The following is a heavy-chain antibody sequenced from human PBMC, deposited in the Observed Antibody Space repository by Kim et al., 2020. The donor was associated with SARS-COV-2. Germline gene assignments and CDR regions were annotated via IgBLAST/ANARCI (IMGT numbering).Heavy chain of an antibody. CDR1: GFSFGDYA. V-gene: IGHV3-49*03. CDR3: SRWDLRPDAFDI. Sequence: GGSLRLSCTASGFSFGDYAVTWFRQAPGKGLEWVGFIRSKPYGGTTEYAASVKGRFTISRDDSKSIAYVQMNSLKIEDTAVYYCSRWDLRPDAFDIWGQGTMVTVSS. CDR2: IRSKPYGGTT. D-gene: IGHD2-15*01. J-gene: IGHJ3*02.